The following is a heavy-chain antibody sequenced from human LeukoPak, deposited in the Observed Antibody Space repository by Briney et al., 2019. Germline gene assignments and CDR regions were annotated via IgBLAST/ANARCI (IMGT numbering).Heavy chain of an antibody. CDR1: EFSFSSYG. J-gene: IGHJ6*02. CDR3: VKGGVYYESRGYYLTDDGMDV. D-gene: IGHD3-22*01. V-gene: IGHV3-64D*06. CDR2: ISSNGGRT. Sequence: GGSLRLSCSASEFSFSSYGMHWVRQAPGKGLEYVPAISSNGGRTYYADSVKGRFTISRDNSKKTLNLQMSSLRAEDTAVYYCVKGGVYYESRGYYLTDDGMDVWGQGTTVTVSS.